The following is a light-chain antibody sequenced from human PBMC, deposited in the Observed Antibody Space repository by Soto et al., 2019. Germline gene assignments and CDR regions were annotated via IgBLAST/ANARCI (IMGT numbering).Light chain of an antibody. J-gene: IGKJ1*01. CDR2: AAS. CDR1: QSIDNY. Sequence: IQLTQSPPSLSASVGDRVIITCRTSQSIDNYLNWYQQKPGKAPKLLIYAASTLQSGVPSRFSASGSETDFTLTISSLQPEDFATYYCQQSYSTPRTFGQGTKVDIK. V-gene: IGKV1-39*01. CDR3: QQSYSTPRT.